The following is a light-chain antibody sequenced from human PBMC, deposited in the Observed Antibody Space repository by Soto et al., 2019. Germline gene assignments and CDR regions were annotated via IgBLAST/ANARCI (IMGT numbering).Light chain of an antibody. Sequence: SVLAQPPSASGSPGQSVTISCTGTSSDVGRYNYVSWYQHHPGKAPKLIIYDVSQRPSGVPDRFSGSKSGNTASLTVSGLQAEDEADYYCNSYAASNTYVFGTGTKVT. J-gene: IGLJ1*01. CDR3: NSYAASNTYV. CDR1: SSDVGRYNY. CDR2: DVS. V-gene: IGLV2-8*01.